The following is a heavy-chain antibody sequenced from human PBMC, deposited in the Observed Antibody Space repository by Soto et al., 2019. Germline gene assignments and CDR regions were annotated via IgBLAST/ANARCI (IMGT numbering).Heavy chain of an antibody. CDR3: AKDRGIIVKAGDAFDV. D-gene: IGHD3-16*02. V-gene: IGHV3-23*01. CDR2: ISDSGDRT. Sequence: EVQLMESGGGLVQPGGSLRLSCAGSGFTLSMSAVSWVRQAPGKGLEWVSYISDSGDRTYYADSVKGRFTISRDRSKNTVSLHMNTLRAEDTALYYCAKDRGIIVKAGDAFDVWGQGTMVTVSS. CDR1: GFTLSMSA. J-gene: IGHJ3*01.